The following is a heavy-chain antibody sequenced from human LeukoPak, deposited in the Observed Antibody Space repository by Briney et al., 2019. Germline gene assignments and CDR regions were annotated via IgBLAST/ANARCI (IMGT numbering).Heavy chain of an antibody. CDR3: ARFMIATDWFDP. J-gene: IGHJ5*02. Sequence: SETLSLTCAVYGGSFSDYYWTWIRQPPGKGLEWIGEINHSGSPNNNPSLKSRVSISFDTSKNQFSLKLTSVTAADTAVYYCARFMIATDWFDPWGQGTLVTVSS. CDR1: GGSFSDYY. V-gene: IGHV4-34*01. CDR2: INHSGSP. D-gene: IGHD3-22*01.